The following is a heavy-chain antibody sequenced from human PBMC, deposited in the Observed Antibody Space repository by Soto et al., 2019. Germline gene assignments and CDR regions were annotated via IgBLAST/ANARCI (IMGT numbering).Heavy chain of an antibody. D-gene: IGHD2-2*01. CDR2: ISTDGSFT. Sequence: EQLVESGGTLVQPGGSLRLSCVTSGFTFRNNWMHWVRQAPGLAPEGVSRISTDGSFTTYADSVKGRFTISRDNAKNTVYLQMNSLRVEDTALYYCARPRSKSSSGFDLWGQGTMVTVSS. CDR3: ARPRSKSSSGFDL. V-gene: IGHV3-74*03. J-gene: IGHJ3*01. CDR1: GFTFRNNW.